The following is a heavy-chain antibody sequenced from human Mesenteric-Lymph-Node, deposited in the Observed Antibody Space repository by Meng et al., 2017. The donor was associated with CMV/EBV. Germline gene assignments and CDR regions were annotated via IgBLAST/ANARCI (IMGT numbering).Heavy chain of an antibody. V-gene: IGHV4-59*01. Sequence: GSLRLSCTVSGGSISSYYWSWIRQPPGKGLEWIGYSYNSGNTNYNPSLKSRVTISVDTSKKQLSLKLSSVTAADTAVYYCARVHFGYSYGSGYYFYGMDVWGQGTTVTVSS. CDR2: SYNSGNT. J-gene: IGHJ6*02. CDR1: GGSISSYY. CDR3: ARVHFGYSYGSGYYFYGMDV. D-gene: IGHD5-18*01.